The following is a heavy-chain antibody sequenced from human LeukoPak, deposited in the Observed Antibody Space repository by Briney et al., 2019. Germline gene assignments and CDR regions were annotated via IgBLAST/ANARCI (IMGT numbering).Heavy chain of an antibody. Sequence: SETLSLTCAVYGGSFSGYYWSWIRQPPGKGLEWIGEINHSGSTNYNPSLKSRVTISVDTSKNQFSLKLSFVTAADTAVYYCARLRYYDSSGYLEGADDAFDIWGQGTMVTVSS. CDR2: INHSGST. CDR3: ARLRYYDSSGYLEGADDAFDI. V-gene: IGHV4-34*01. J-gene: IGHJ3*02. CDR1: GGSFSGYY. D-gene: IGHD3-22*01.